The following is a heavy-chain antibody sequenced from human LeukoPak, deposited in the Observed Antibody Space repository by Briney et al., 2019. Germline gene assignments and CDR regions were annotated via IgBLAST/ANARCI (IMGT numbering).Heavy chain of an antibody. J-gene: IGHJ4*02. CDR1: GYTFTGYY. CDR2: INPNSGGT. CDR3: ARERGRPTYSSSWSY. Sequence: ASVKVSCKASGYTFTGYYMHWVRQAPGQGLEWMGRINPNSGGTNYAQKFQGRVTMTRDTSISTAYMELSRLRSDDTAVYYCARERGRPTYSSSWSYWGQGTLVTVS. D-gene: IGHD6-13*01. V-gene: IGHV1-2*06.